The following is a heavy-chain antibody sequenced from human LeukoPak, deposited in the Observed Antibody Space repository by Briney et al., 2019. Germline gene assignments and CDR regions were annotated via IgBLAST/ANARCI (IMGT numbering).Heavy chain of an antibody. CDR3: AEDSFIGPMDV. D-gene: IGHD2/OR15-2a*01. V-gene: IGHV3-48*04. J-gene: IGHJ6*03. Sequence: EGSLRLSCAASGFSFSSYSMNWVRQAPGKGLEWVSHISSGSSTIYYADSVRGRFTISRDNAKNSLYLQMNSLRAEDTAVYYCAEDSFIGPMDVWGKGTTVTVSS. CDR1: GFSFSSYS. CDR2: ISSGSSTI.